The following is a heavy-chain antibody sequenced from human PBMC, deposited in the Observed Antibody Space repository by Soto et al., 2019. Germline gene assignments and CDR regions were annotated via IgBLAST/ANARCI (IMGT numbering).Heavy chain of an antibody. J-gene: IGHJ4*02. V-gene: IGHV3-7*01. CDR2: ITPDGSAT. CDR3: ARAGYCGPGCYYYFDY. CDR1: GFTFGSYW. Sequence: EVQLVESGGGLFQPGWSLRLSCAVSGFTFGSYWMNWFRLIPGKGLEWVAYITPDGSATYDVDSVKGRFTISRDNAKNSLYLPMISLRVEDTSVSYCARAGYCGPGCYYYFDYWGQGTLVTVSS. D-gene: IGHD2-21*02.